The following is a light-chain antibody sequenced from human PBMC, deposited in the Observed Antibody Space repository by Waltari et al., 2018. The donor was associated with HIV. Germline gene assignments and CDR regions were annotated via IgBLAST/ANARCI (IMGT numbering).Light chain of an antibody. CDR2: RDS. J-gene: IGLJ2*01. Sequence: SYELTQPLPVSVALGQTARITCGGNNIGSKNVHGYQHKPGLAPVLVIYRDSNRPSGIPERFSASNSGNTATLTISRAQAGDEADYYCQVWDSSTGVFGGGTKLTVL. V-gene: IGLV3-9*01. CDR3: QVWDSSTGV. CDR1: NIGSKN.